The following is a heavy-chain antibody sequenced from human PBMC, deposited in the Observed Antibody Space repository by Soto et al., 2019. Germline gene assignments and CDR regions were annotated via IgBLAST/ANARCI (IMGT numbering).Heavy chain of an antibody. J-gene: IGHJ3*02. CDR3: ARVWYYYDTSDHFSAAAFDI. Sequence: EVQLVESGGGLVQPGGSLRLSCAASGFTSSSYWMHWVRQAPGKGLVWVSRISNDGTSTNYADSVKGRFTISRDNAKNTEYLEMNSLRAEDTAVYYCARVWYYYDTSDHFSAAAFDIWGQGTTVTVSS. CDR1: GFTSSSYW. CDR2: ISNDGTST. D-gene: IGHD3-22*01. V-gene: IGHV3-74*01.